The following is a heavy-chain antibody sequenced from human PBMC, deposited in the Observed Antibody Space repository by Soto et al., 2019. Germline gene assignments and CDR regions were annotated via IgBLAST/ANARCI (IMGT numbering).Heavy chain of an antibody. Sequence: QVQLQESGPGLVKPSETLSLTCNVSGDSMSKYYWSWVRQAAGKGLEWIGRIWTSGSTNYNPSLKSRVTMSKDTSNTHFSLDLKSVTAADTAVYYCARTVGAAYYFDFWGQGVLVTVSS. CDR2: IWTSGST. D-gene: IGHD3-16*01. CDR1: GDSMSKYY. V-gene: IGHV4-4*07. J-gene: IGHJ4*02. CDR3: ARTVGAAYYFDF.